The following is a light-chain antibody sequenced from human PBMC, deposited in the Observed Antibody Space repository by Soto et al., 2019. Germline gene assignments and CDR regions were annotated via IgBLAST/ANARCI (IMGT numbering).Light chain of an antibody. CDR3: QQSYSTPT. CDR1: QSIGTY. V-gene: IGKV1-39*01. Sequence: DIQWTQSPSSLSASVGDRVTITCRASQSIGTYLNWYHQKPGKAPQLLIYGASTLQSGVPSRFSASGSGTHFTLTINSLQPEDFGTYSCQQSYSTPTFGQGTKVDIK. CDR2: GAS. J-gene: IGKJ1*01.